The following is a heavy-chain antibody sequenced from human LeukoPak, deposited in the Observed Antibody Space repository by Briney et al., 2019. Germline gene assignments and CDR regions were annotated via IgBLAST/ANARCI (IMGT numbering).Heavy chain of an antibody. D-gene: IGHD3-9*01. Sequence: ASVKVSCKASGGTFSSYAISWVRQAPGQELEWMGRIIPILGTANYAQKFQGRVTITADKSTSTAYMELSSLRSEDTAVYYCARENTYYDILTGYYSGYFDYWGQGTLVTVSS. CDR2: IIPILGTA. J-gene: IGHJ4*02. CDR3: ARENTYYDILTGYYSGYFDY. V-gene: IGHV1-69*04. CDR1: GGTFSSYA.